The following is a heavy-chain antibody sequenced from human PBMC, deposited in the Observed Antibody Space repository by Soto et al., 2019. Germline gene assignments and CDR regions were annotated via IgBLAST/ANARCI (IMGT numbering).Heavy chain of an antibody. CDR2: IYPSGST. CDR1: VVSINSGAYS. J-gene: IGHJ5*02. CDR3: ARGSSYDSSGYYGP. D-gene: IGHD3-22*01. V-gene: IGHV4-30-2*01. Sequence: PSETLSLTCAVSVVSINSGAYSWISIRHPPRNALKWIRYIYPSGSTYYNPSLKSRVTIAVDTSKNQFSLNLSCVTAADTAVYDCARGSSYDSSGYYGPWGHGTLVTVSS.